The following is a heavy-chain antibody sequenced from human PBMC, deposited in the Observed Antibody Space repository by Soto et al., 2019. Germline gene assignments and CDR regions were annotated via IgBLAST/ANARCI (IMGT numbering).Heavy chain of an antibody. V-gene: IGHV4-30-4*01. CDR3: ARGGLYDLWSGLFD. Sequence: PSETLSLTCSVSGASVTSGDYYWNWIRQTPGTGLEWLGYMHDSGTTSYNPSLKSRVTISRDTSKNQFSLKLTSVSAADTAVYFCARGGLYDLWSGLFDWGQGIRVTVYS. CDR1: GASVTSGDYY. D-gene: IGHD3-3*01. CDR2: MHDSGTT. J-gene: IGHJ4*02.